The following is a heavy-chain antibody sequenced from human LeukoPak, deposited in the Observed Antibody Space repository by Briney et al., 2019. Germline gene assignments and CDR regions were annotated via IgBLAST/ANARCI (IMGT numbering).Heavy chain of an antibody. CDR2: ISYDGSNK. V-gene: IGHV3-30-3*01. CDR3: AKGGYCSSTSCYLNDY. J-gene: IGHJ4*02. Sequence: PGRSLRLSCAASGFTFSSYAMHWVRQAPGKGLEWVAVISYDGSNKYYADSVKGRFTISRDNSKNPLYLQMNSLRAEDTAVYYCAKGGYCSSTSCYLNDYWGQGTLVTVSS. CDR1: GFTFSSYA. D-gene: IGHD2-2*01.